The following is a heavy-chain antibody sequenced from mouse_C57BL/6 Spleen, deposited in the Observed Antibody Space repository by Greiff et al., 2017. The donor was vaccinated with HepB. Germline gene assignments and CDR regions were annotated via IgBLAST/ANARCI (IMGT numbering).Heavy chain of an antibody. CDR1: GFSLTSYG. Sequence: VKLVESGPGLVQPSQSLSITCTVSGFSLTSYGVHWVRQSPGKGLEWLGVIWSGGSTDYNAAFISRLSISKDNSKSQVFFKMNSLQADDTAIYYCARHDYDGWYFDVWGTGTTVTVSS. CDR2: IWSGGST. J-gene: IGHJ1*03. CDR3: ARHDYDGWYFDV. D-gene: IGHD2-4*01. V-gene: IGHV2-2*01.